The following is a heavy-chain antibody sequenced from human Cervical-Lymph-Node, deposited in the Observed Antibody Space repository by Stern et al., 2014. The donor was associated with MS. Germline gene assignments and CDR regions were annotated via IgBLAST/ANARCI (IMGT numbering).Heavy chain of an antibody. J-gene: IGHJ4*02. V-gene: IGHV3-33*01. CDR2: IWYDGSNK. CDR1: GFTFSSYG. D-gene: IGHD6-19*01. Sequence: DQLVESGGGVVQPGRSLRLSCAASGFTFSSYGMHWVRQAPGKGLERVAVIWYDGSNKYYADSVKGRFTISRDNSKNTLYLQMNSLRAEDTAVYYCARDRGYSSGWSPDFDYWGQGTLVTVSS. CDR3: ARDRGYSSGWSPDFDY.